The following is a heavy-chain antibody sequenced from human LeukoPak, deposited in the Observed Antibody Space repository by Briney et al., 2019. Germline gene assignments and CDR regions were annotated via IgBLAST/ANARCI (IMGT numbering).Heavy chain of an antibody. Sequence: SETLSLTCTVSGGSISSSSYYWGWIRQPPGKGLEWIGSIYYSGGTYYNPSLKSRVTISVDTSKNQFSLKLSSVTAADTAVYYCARLASSGWSRAKYFQHWGQGTLVTVSS. CDR2: IYYSGGT. V-gene: IGHV4-39*01. J-gene: IGHJ1*01. CDR1: GGSISSSSYY. CDR3: ARLASSGWSRAKYFQH. D-gene: IGHD6-19*01.